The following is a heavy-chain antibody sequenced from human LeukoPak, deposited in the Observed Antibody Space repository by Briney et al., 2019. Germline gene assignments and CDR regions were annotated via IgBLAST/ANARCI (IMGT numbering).Heavy chain of an antibody. Sequence: PSETLSLTCTVSGGSISSYYWSWIRQPAGKGLEWIGRIYTSGSTNYNPSLKSRVTMSVDTSKNQFSLKLSSVTAADTAVYYCARASLYYDILTGLPAFDIWGQGTMVTVSS. D-gene: IGHD3-9*01. CDR2: IYTSGST. J-gene: IGHJ3*02. V-gene: IGHV4-4*07. CDR3: ARASLYYDILTGLPAFDI. CDR1: GGSISSYY.